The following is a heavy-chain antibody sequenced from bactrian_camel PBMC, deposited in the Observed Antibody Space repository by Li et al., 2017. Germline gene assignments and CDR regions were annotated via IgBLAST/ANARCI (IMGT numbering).Heavy chain of an antibody. CDR3: TPGVY. CDR2: INYAGDKT. V-gene: IGHV3S40*01. J-gene: IGHJ4*01. D-gene: IGHD2*01. CDR1: GFSLNTAF. Sequence: DVQLVESGGGLVQPGGSMRLSCAASGFSLNTAFMRWVRQAPGSGLEWVATINYAGDKTYYADSVYGRFIISRDDSKSTVLLQLNSLKTEDTAKYYCTPGVYWGQGTQVTVS.